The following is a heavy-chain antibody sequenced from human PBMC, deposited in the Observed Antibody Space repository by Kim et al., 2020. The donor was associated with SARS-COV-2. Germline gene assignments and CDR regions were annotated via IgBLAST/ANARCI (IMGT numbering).Heavy chain of an antibody. V-gene: IGHV4-34*01. D-gene: IGHD3-10*01. Sequence: SETLSLTCAVYGGAFRGYYWGWVRQPPGKGLEWIGEINPSGGASHNPSLNTRVALSVDTSKNYFSLNLNSVTAADTAVYYCARGGVRSGTYLLDAFEIWGQGTMVTVSP. CDR1: GGAFRGYY. J-gene: IGHJ3*02. CDR2: INPSGGA. CDR3: ARGGVRSGTYLLDAFEI.